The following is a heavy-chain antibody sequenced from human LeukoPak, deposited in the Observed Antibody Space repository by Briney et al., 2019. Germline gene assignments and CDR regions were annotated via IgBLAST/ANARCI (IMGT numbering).Heavy chain of an antibody. CDR1: GGSFSGYY. D-gene: IGHD6-6*01. CDR3: ARLDGAHRYSSSSPLDY. V-gene: IGHV4-34*01. Sequence: SETLSLTCAVYGGSFSGYYWSWIRQPPGKGLEWLGEINHSGSTNYNPSLKSRVTISIDTSKNQFSLKLSSVTAADTAVYYCARLDGAHRYSSSSPLDYWGQGTLVTVSS. J-gene: IGHJ4*02. CDR2: INHSGST.